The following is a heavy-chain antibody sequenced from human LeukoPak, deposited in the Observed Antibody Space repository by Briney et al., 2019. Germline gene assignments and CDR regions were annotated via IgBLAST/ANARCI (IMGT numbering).Heavy chain of an antibody. CDR3: ARDLLAVDERAFDI. CDR2: INPNSGGT. Sequence: GASVKVSCKASGYTFTGYYMHWVRQAPGQGLEWMGWINPNSGGTNYAQKFQGRVTMTRDTSISTAYMELSRLRSDDTAVYYCARDLLAVDERAFDIWGQGAMVTVSS. CDR1: GYTFTGYY. J-gene: IGHJ3*02. V-gene: IGHV1-2*02. D-gene: IGHD6-19*01.